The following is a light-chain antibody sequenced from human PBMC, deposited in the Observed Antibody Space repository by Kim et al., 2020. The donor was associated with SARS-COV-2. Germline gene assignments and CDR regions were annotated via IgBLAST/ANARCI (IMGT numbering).Light chain of an antibody. V-gene: IGKV1-39*01. J-gene: IGKJ4*01. CDR2: AVS. Sequence: ASVGDRVTSTCRESQNIGGFLQGYQQRPGKPPELLIYAVSSLYSGVSSRFTGSGSGTDFTLTISSLQPEDFATYFCQQSYTSPRTFGGGTKVDIK. CDR3: QQSYTSPRT. CDR1: QNIGGF.